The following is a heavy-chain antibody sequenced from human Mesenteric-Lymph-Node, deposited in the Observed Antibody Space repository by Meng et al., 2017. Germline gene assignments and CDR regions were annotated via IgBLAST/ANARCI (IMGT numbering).Heavy chain of an antibody. CDR3: ICNDLSDY. V-gene: IGHV3-15*01. D-gene: IGHD2/OR15-2a*01. CDR1: GFLFLNAW. J-gene: IGHJ4*02. Sequence: VVLGGFVGGLGEPVRLLTFCCEVLGFLFLNAWMSGVRQAAGQGLGCVCWIKSNADGATTDYAAPMSGKVTISIDDSKSTIYLQMHNRIFEYTATYFCICNDLSDYWGQGTLVTVSS. CDR2: IKSNADGATT.